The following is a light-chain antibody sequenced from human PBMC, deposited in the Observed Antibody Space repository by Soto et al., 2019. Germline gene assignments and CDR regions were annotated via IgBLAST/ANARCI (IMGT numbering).Light chain of an antibody. V-gene: IGLV1-51*02. CDR3: GTWDSSLSAGV. CDR1: SSNIGNNY. J-gene: IGLJ2*01. CDR2: ENN. Sequence: QSVLTQPPSVSAAPGQTVTISCSGSSSNIGNNYVSWYQQLPGTAPKLLICENNKRPSGIPDRFSGSKSGTSATLGITGLQTGDEADYYCGTWDSSLSAGVFGGGTQLTVL.